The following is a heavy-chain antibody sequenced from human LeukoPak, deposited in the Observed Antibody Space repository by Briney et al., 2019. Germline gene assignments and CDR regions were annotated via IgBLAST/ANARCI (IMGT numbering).Heavy chain of an antibody. D-gene: IGHD6-6*01. V-gene: IGHV4-59*01. Sequence: SETLSLTCTVSGGSISAYYWSWIRQPPGKGLEWIGYNHYSGTTNYYPSLKSRVTIALDTSKNQFSLKLNSVTAADTAVYYCARFGTSSSRFFDQWGQGTLVTVSS. J-gene: IGHJ4*02. CDR2: NHYSGTT. CDR3: ARFGTSSSRFFDQ. CDR1: GGSISAYY.